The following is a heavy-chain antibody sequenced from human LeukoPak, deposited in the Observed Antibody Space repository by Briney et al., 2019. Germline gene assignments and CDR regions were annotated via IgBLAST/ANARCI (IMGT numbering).Heavy chain of an antibody. D-gene: IGHD3-10*01. CDR3: ARDRRDYYGSGSYWGAFDI. Sequence: SETLSLTCAVSGGSISSYYWSWIRQPPAKGLEWIGYIYYSGSTNYNPSLKSRVTISVDTSKNQFSLKLSSVTAADTAVYYCARDRRDYYGSGSYWGAFDIWGQGTMVTVSS. J-gene: IGHJ3*02. CDR2: IYYSGST. CDR1: GGSISSYY. V-gene: IGHV4-59*01.